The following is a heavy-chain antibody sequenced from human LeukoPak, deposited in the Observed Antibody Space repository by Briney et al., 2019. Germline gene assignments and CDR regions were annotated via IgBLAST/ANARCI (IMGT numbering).Heavy chain of an antibody. Sequence: PGGSLRLSCAASGFTFSASAVNWVRQAPGMGLDWVSQISGSGVETYYADSVQGRFTISRDNSENTSYLQMNSLRAEDTAVYYCVKRSRDGYNSPLDNWGQGTLVTVSS. D-gene: IGHD5-24*01. J-gene: IGHJ4*01. CDR1: GFTFSASA. V-gene: IGHV3-23*01. CDR2: ISGSGVET. CDR3: VKRSRDGYNSPLDN.